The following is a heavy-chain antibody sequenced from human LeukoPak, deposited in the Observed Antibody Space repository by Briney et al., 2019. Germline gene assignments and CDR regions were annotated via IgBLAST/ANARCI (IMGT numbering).Heavy chain of an antibody. CDR1: GFTFSSYT. V-gene: IGHV3-21*01. CDR2: ISESSVYI. J-gene: IGHJ4*02. Sequence: GGSLRLSCAGSGFTFSSYTMNWVRHAPGKGLEWVSSISESSVYINYADSVKGRFTISRDNAKYSLYLQMTSLRAEDTAVYYCARSYYDSSGYPHSDLDYWGQGTPVTVSS. CDR3: ARSYYDSSGYPHSDLDY. D-gene: IGHD3-22*01.